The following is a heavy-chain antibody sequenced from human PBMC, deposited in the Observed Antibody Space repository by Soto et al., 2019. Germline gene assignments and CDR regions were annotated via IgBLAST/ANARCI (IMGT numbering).Heavy chain of an antibody. CDR3: ARVGYCSGGSCYPTYYFDY. Sequence: GGSLRLSCAASGFTFSSYSMNWVRQAPGKGLEWVSYISSSSSTIYYADSVKGRFTISRDNAKNSLYLQMNSLRAEDTAVYYCARVGYCSGGSCYPTYYFDYWGQGTLVTVSS. CDR2: ISSSSSTI. D-gene: IGHD2-15*01. J-gene: IGHJ4*02. CDR1: GFTFSSYS. V-gene: IGHV3-48*01.